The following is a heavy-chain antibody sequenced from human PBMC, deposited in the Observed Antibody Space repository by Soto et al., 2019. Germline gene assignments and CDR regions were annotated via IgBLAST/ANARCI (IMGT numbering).Heavy chain of an antibody. CDR1: GYTFTGYY. V-gene: IGHV1-2*04. Sequence: ASVKVSCKASGYTFTGYYMHWVRQAPGQGLEWMGWINPNSGGTNYAQKFQGWVTMTRDTSISTAYMELSRLRSDDTAVYYCARDRSVVVPADLPVDYYYGMDVWGQGTTVTVSS. J-gene: IGHJ6*02. CDR3: ARDRSVVVPADLPVDYYYGMDV. CDR2: INPNSGGT. D-gene: IGHD2-2*01.